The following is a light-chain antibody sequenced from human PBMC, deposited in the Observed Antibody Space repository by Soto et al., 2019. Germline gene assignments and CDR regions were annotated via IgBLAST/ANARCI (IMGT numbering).Light chain of an antibody. CDR3: AAWDDSLNGPV. V-gene: IGLV1-44*01. J-gene: IGLJ1*01. CDR1: SSNIGSNT. CDR2: SSN. Sequence: QSVLTQPPSASGTPGQRVTISCSGSSSNIGSNTVNWYQQLPGTAPKLLIYSSNQRPSGVPDRFSGSKSSTSASLAISGLQSEDEADYYCAAWDDSLNGPVFGTGTKLTVL.